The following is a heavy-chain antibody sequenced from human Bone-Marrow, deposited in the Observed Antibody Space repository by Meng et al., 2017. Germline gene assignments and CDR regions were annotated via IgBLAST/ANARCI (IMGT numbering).Heavy chain of an antibody. Sequence: SLKISCAASGFTVSSNYMSWVRQVPGKGLEWVSGITWNSGSIGYADSVKGRFTISRDNAKNSLHLQMNSLRPDDTAFYYCAKDGQRPFWGQGTLVTVSS. CDR3: AKDGQRPF. V-gene: IGHV3-9*01. D-gene: IGHD6-25*01. CDR1: GFTVSSNY. J-gene: IGHJ4*02. CDR2: ITWNSGSI.